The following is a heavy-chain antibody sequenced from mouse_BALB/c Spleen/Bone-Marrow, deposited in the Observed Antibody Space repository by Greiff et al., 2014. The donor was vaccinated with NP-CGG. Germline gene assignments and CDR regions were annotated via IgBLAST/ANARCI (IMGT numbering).Heavy chain of an antibody. CDR2: IWAGGST. CDR1: GFSLTSFG. CDR3: ATYYRYDGAY. Sequence: VHVKQSGPGLVAPSQSLSITCTASGFSLTSFGIHWVRQPPGKGLEWLGVIWAGGSTNYDSAFMSRLTISKDNSKSQVFLKMSSLQTDDTAMYYCATYYRYDGAYWGQGTLVTVSA. J-gene: IGHJ3*01. D-gene: IGHD2-14*01. V-gene: IGHV2-9*02.